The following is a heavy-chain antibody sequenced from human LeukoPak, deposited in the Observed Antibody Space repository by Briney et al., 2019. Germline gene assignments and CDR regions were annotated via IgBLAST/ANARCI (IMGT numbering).Heavy chain of an antibody. V-gene: IGHV4-61*02. J-gene: IGHJ5*02. D-gene: IGHD6-13*01. CDR1: GDSITSGSYY. Sequence: SETLSLTCTVSGDSITSGSYYWSWIRQPAGKGLEWIGRIYTTGSTSYNPSLKSRVTISLDMSKNHFSLKLSSVTAADTAVYFCARDQVLRTAGGKNWFDPWGQGTLVTVSS. CDR3: ARDQVLRTAGGKNWFDP. CDR2: IYTTGST.